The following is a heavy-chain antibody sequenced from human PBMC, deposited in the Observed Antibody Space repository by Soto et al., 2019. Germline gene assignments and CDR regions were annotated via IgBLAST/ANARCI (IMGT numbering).Heavy chain of an antibody. Sequence: PGGSLRLSCVATGFTFSNYAMHWVRQAPGKGLEWVAVIVHDGSNKDYADSVKGRFTISRDNSKNTLNLQMNSLRAEDTALYYCAKDPYCSSTNCYGLANYGSLVWGQGTLVTVSS. CDR3: AKDPYCSSTNCYGLANYGSLV. J-gene: IGHJ4*02. CDR1: GFTFSNYA. V-gene: IGHV3-30*18. D-gene: IGHD2-2*01. CDR2: IVHDGSNK.